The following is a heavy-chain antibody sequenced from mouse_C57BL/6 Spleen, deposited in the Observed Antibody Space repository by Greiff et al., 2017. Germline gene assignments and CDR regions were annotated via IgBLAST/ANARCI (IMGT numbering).Heavy chain of an antibody. CDR2: INPGSGNT. D-gene: IGHD2-13*01. Sequence: VQLQQSGAELVRPGASVKLSCKASGYTFTDYYINWVKQRPGQGLEWIASINPGSGNTYYNEKFKGKATMTTEKASSTAYMQLSSLTSEDSAVYFCARGMTTGCAMDDWGQGTSVTVSS. J-gene: IGHJ4*01. CDR3: ARGMTTGCAMDD. V-gene: IGHV1-76*01. CDR1: GYTFTDYY.